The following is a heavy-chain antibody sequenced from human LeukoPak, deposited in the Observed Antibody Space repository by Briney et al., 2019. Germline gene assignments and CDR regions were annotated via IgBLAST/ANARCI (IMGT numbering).Heavy chain of an antibody. Sequence: PSETLSLTCTVSGGSISSGGYYWSWIRQPPGKGLEWIGGIYYSGSTYYNPSLKSRVTISVDTSKNQFSLKLSSVTAADTAVYYCARDGAPYDYVWGSAGYWGQGTLVTVSS. CDR1: GGSISSGGYY. CDR2: IYYSGST. V-gene: IGHV4-39*07. D-gene: IGHD3-16*01. J-gene: IGHJ4*02. CDR3: ARDGAPYDYVWGSAGY.